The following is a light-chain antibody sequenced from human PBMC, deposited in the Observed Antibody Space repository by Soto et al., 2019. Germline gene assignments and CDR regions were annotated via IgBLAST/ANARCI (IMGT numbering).Light chain of an antibody. V-gene: IGKV1-8*01. J-gene: IGKJ1*01. Sequence: AIRMTQSPSSLSASTGDRVTITCRSSQGISNWLAWYQQRPGKAPKLLVYGASTLQSGVPSRSSGSGSGTDITLTISGLQSEGFSTYSCEDYKNYPWTFGQRPKV. CDR2: GAS. CDR1: QGISNW. CDR3: EDYKNYPWT.